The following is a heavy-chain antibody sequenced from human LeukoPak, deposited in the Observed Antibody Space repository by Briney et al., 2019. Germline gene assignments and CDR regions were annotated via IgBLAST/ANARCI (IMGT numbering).Heavy chain of an antibody. Sequence: PGGSLRLSCAASEFTFSNYWMHWVRQAPGKGLEWVANIKQDGSEKYYVDSVKGRFTISRDNAKNSLYLQMNSLRAEDTAVYYCARAGSKWMATILDYWGQGTLVTVSS. J-gene: IGHJ4*02. CDR1: EFTFSNYW. V-gene: IGHV3-7*01. CDR2: IKQDGSEK. D-gene: IGHD5-24*01. CDR3: ARAGSKWMATILDY.